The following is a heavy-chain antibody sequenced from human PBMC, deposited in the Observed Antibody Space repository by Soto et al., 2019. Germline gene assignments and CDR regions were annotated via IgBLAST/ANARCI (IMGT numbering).Heavy chain of an antibody. Sequence: GGSLRLSCAAPGFTFRTYAMTWVRQAPGKGREGVSFISGSGGSTYYADSVKGRFTISRDNSKKTLYLQMNSLRGEDTAVYYCGKGSAATNYFYYATDVWGQGTTVTVSS. D-gene: IGHD2-15*01. CDR2: ISGSGGST. CDR1: GFTFRTYA. V-gene: IGHV3-23*01. CDR3: GKGSAATNYFYYATDV. J-gene: IGHJ6*02.